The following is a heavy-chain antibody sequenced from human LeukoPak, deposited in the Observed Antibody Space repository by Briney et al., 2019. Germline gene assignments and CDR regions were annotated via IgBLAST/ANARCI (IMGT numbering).Heavy chain of an antibody. CDR2: IYYSGST. Sequence: SETLSLTCTVSGGSIRSSNYYWGWIRQPPGRGLEWIGIIYYSGSTYYNPSLKSRVTISVDMSKNQISLKLNSVTAADTAVYYCARSLAGPRARPSDYWGQGILVTVSS. V-gene: IGHV4-39*01. J-gene: IGHJ4*02. CDR3: ARSLAGPRARPSDY. D-gene: IGHD6-19*01. CDR1: GGSIRSSNYY.